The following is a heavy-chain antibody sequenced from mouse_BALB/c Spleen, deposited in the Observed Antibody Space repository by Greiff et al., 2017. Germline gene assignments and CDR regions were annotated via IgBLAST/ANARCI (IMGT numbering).Heavy chain of an antibody. CDR3: ARAYYGSSGGYAMDY. CDR2: INPYNGGT. D-gene: IGHD1-1*01. J-gene: IGHJ4*01. Sequence: EVKLMESGPELVKPGASMKISCKASGYSFTGYTMNWVKQSHGKNLEWIGLINPYNGGTSYNQKFKGKATLTVDKSSSTAYMELLSLTSEDSAVYYCARAYYGSSGGYAMDYWGQGTSVTVSS. V-gene: IGHV1-18*01. CDR1: GYSFTGYT.